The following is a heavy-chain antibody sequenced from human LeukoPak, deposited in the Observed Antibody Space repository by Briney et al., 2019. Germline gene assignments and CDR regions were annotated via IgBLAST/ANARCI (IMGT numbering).Heavy chain of an antibody. D-gene: IGHD4-23*01. CDR2: INHSGST. CDR3: ARANYGGNSSFGY. CDR1: GVSFSGHY. V-gene: IGHV4-34*01. J-gene: IGHJ4*02. Sequence: SETLSLTCAVYGVSFSGHYWSWIRQPPGKGLEWIGEINHSGSTNYNPSLKSRVTISVDTSNNQFSLKLSSVTAADTAVYYCARANYGGNSSFGYWGQGTLVTVSS.